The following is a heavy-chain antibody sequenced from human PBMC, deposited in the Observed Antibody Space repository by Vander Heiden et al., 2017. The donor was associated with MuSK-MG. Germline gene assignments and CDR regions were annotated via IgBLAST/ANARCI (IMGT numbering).Heavy chain of an antibody. CDR3: ARETIFGVVISHYYFDY. CDR1: GFTFSSYW. Sequence: EVQLVESGGGLVQPGGSLRLSCAASGFTFSSYWMSWVRQAPGKGLEWVANIKQDGSEKYYVDSVKGRFTISRDNAKNSLYLQMNSLRAEDTAVYYCARETIFGVVISHYYFDYWGQGTLVTVSS. D-gene: IGHD3-3*01. CDR2: IKQDGSEK. J-gene: IGHJ4*02. V-gene: IGHV3-7*01.